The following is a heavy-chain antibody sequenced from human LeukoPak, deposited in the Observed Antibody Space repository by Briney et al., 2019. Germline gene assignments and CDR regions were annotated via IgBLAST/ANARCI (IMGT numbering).Heavy chain of an antibody. CDR2: INHSGNT. Sequence: PSETLSLTCAVSGGSFSDDYWTWIRQPPGKGLEWIGDINHSGNTNYNPSLKSRVTISLHTSKNQFSLKLSSVTAEDTAVYYCARGKVWYGQLDYAYYFDSWGQGTLVTVSS. D-gene: IGHD3-10*01. CDR3: ARGKVWYGQLDYAYYFDS. J-gene: IGHJ4*02. CDR1: GGSFSDDY. V-gene: IGHV4-34*01.